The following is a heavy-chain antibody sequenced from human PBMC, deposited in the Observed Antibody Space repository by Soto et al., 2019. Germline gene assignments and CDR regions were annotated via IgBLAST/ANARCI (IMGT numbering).Heavy chain of an antibody. CDR1: GGTLSSYA. CDR2: IIPIFGTP. V-gene: IGHV1-69*01. CDR3: ARGEQTGHLKTLTYNEMDV. D-gene: IGHD1-1*01. J-gene: IGHJ6*02. Sequence: QLQLVQSGAEVKRPGSSVKVSCKASGGTLSSYAISWVRQAPGQGLAWMGGIIPIFGTPDYAESHQGRVTITADESTNTDYMELSSLRFEDTAVYYCARGEQTGHLKTLTYNEMDVWGQGTTVTVSS.